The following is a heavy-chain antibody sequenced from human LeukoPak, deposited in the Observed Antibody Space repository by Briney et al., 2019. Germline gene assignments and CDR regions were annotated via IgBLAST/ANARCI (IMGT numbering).Heavy chain of an antibody. CDR3: ARDLSGVPAATQGYFDP. D-gene: IGHD2-2*01. CDR2: ISPYNGYT. J-gene: IGHJ5*02. V-gene: IGHV1-18*01. CDR1: GYTFTNYG. Sequence: ASVTVSCKASGYTFTNYGIGWVRQAPGQGLEWVGWISPYNGYTKYAQRLQGIVTMTTDTSTTTAYLELRSLRPDDTALYYCARDLSGVPAATQGYFDPWGQGTLVTVSS.